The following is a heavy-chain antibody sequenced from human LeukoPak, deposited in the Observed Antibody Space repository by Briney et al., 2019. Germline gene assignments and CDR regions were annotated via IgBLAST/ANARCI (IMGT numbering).Heavy chain of an antibody. D-gene: IGHD6-19*01. V-gene: IGHV3-23*01. CDR1: GFTFSSYA. J-gene: IGHJ4*02. CDR2: ISGSGGST. Sequence: GGSLRLSCAASGFTFSSYAMSWVRQAPGKGLEWVSAISGSGGSTYYADSVKGRFTISRDNSKSTLYLQMNSLRAEDTAVYYCAKAWSAVAGTLTLGYWGQGTLVTVSS. CDR3: AKAWSAVAGTLTLGY.